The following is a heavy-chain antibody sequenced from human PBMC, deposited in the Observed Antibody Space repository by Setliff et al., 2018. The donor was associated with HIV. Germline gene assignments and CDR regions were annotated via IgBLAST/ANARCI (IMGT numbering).Heavy chain of an antibody. D-gene: IGHD4-17*01. CDR1: GYSISSGYY. Sequence: SETLSLTCPVSGYSISSGYYWSWIRQPPGMGLEWIGEINQSENTNYNPSLKSRVTISVDKSKNQFSLKLSSVTAADTAVYYCARDGDYGDYGVLYFDYWGQGTLVTVSS. CDR2: INQSENT. V-gene: IGHV4-38-2*02. CDR3: ARDGDYGDYGVLYFDY. J-gene: IGHJ4*02.